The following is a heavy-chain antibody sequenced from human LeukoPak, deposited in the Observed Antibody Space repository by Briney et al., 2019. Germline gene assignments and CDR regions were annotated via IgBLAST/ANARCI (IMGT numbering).Heavy chain of an antibody. Sequence: GGSLRLSCAASGFTFSTYWMHWVRQAPGKGLMWVSRIKSDGSRGTYADSVKDRFTISRDNAKNTLYLQVNSLRAADTAIYYCAKVQEMDTILPPFHYWGQGTLVTVSS. CDR1: GFTFSTYW. CDR3: AKVQEMDTILPPFHY. J-gene: IGHJ4*02. V-gene: IGHV3-74*03. CDR2: IKSDGSRG. D-gene: IGHD5-24*01.